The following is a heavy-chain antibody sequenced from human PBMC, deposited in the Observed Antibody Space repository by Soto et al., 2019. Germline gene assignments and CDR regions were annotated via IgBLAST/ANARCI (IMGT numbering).Heavy chain of an antibody. V-gene: IGHV5-51*01. CDR3: ARSAAGIPDLDYYYYGMDV. D-gene: IGHD6-13*01. Sequence: PRESLKISCKGSGYSFTSYWIGWVRQMPGKGLEWMGIIYPGDSDTRYSPSFQGQVTISADKSISTAYLQWSSLKASDTAMYYCARSAAGIPDLDYYYYGMDVWGQGTTVTVSS. CDR2: IYPGDSDT. J-gene: IGHJ6*02. CDR1: GYSFTSYW.